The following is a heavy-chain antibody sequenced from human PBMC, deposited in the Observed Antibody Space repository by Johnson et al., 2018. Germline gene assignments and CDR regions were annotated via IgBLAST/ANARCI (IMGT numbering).Heavy chain of an antibody. V-gene: IGHV3-23*04. CDR1: GFTFSTYA. CDR3: AKRAPHYGTGSYPLEY. J-gene: IGHJ4*02. Sequence: QLVQSGGDFVQPGGSLRLSCAASGFTFSTYAMTWVRQAPGKGLGWVSAMRGSAADTWYAVPVKGRFTASRDNSKTTLYLQMNSRRVEDTGVYYCAKRAPHYGTGSYPLEYWSQGTLVTVSS. D-gene: IGHD3-10*01. CDR2: MRGSAADT.